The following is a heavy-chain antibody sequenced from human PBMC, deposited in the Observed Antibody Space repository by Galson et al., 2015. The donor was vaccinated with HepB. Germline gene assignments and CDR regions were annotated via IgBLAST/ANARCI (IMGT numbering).Heavy chain of an antibody. V-gene: IGHV2-5*01. CDR2: IYWNDDK. Sequence: PALVKPTQTLTLTCTFSGFSLNTNGVGVGWIRQPPGKALEWLALIYWNDDKRYSPSLKSRLTITKDTSKTQVVLTMTNVDPVDTATYYCARRPAAYDIFNWYFDLWGRGTLVTVSS. D-gene: IGHD3-22*01. J-gene: IGHJ2*01. CDR3: ARRPAAYDIFNWYFDL. CDR1: GFSLNTNGVG.